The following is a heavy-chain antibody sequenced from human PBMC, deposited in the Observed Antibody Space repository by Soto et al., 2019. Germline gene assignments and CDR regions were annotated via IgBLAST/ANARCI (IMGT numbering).Heavy chain of an antibody. D-gene: IGHD3-22*01. CDR2: IYYSGGT. J-gene: IGHJ4*02. CDR1: GGSISSYY. Sequence: SETLSLTCTVSGGSISSYYWSWIRQPPGKGLEWIGYIYYSGGTYYNPSLKSRVTISVDTSKNQFSLKLSSVTAADTAVYYCMLGSGWKDFDYWGQGTLVTVSS. V-gene: IGHV4-59*04. CDR3: MLGSGWKDFDY.